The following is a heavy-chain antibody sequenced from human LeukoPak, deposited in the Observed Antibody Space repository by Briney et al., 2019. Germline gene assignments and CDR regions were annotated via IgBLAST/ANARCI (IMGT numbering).Heavy chain of an antibody. CDR1: GGSFSGYY. J-gene: IGHJ4*02. Sequence: SETLSLTCAVYGGSFSGYYWSWIRQPPGKGLEWIGEINHSGSTNYNPSLKSRVTISVDTSKNQFSLKLSSVTAADTAVYYCARRRNWGFFDYWGQGTLVTVSS. CDR2: INHSGST. CDR3: ARRRNWGFFDY. D-gene: IGHD7-27*01. V-gene: IGHV4-34*01.